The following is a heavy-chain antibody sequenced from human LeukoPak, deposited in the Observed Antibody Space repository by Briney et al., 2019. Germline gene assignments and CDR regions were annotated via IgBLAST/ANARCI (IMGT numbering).Heavy chain of an antibody. CDR1: GGSISTYY. D-gene: IGHD5-12*01. J-gene: IGHJ4*02. V-gene: IGHV4-59*08. CDR3: ARMGGYSGYATH. Sequence: PSETLSLTCTVSGGSISTYYWSWIRQPTGKGLEWIGYIHYSGTTNYNPSLKNRVTISLDTSKNQFSLNLGSVTAADTAVYFCARMGGYSGYATHWGQGTLVTVSS. CDR2: IHYSGTT.